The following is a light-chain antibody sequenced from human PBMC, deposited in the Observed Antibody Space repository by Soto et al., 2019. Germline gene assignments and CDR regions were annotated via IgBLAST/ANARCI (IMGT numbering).Light chain of an antibody. CDR3: QQYGSSPRVT. CDR2: GAS. J-gene: IGKJ4*01. V-gene: IGKV3-20*01. CDR1: QSVSSSF. Sequence: EIVLTQSPVTLSLSPGERATLSCGASQSVSSSFLPWYQQKPGQSPRLLIYGASTRATGIPDSFSGSGSGTDFTRTISRLEPEDFAVYYCQQYGSSPRVTFGGGTKVEIK.